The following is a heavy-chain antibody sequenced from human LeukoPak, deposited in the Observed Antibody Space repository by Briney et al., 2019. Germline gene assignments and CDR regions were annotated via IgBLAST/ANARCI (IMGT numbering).Heavy chain of an antibody. CDR2: IIPILGIA. V-gene: IGHV1-69*04. Sequence: SVKVSCKASGGTFSSYAISWVRQAPGQGLEWMGRIIPILGIANYAQKFQGRVTITADKSTSTAYMELSSLRSEDTAVYYCARANYYDSSGYYYSYWGQGTLVTVSS. CDR1: GGTFSSYA. CDR3: ARANYYDSSGYYYSY. D-gene: IGHD3-22*01. J-gene: IGHJ4*02.